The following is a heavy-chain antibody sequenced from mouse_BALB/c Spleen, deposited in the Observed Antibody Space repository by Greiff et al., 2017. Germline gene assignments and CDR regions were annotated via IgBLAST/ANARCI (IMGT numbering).Heavy chain of an antibody. Sequence: VQGVESGPGLVAPSQSLSITCTVSGFSLTSYGVHWVRQPPGKGLEWLGVIWAGGSTNYNSALMSRLSISKDNSKSQVFLKMNSLQTDDTAIYYCAREIFYYGSSYPFDYWGQGTTLTVSS. CDR3: AREIFYYGSSYPFDY. V-gene: IGHV2-9*02. CDR2: IWAGGST. J-gene: IGHJ2*01. CDR1: GFSLTSYG. D-gene: IGHD1-1*01.